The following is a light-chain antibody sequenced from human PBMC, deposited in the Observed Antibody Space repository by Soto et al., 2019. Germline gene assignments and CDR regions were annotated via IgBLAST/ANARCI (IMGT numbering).Light chain of an antibody. CDR2: DVS. V-gene: IGLV2-14*01. CDR3: STYAGSSTV. J-gene: IGLJ1*01. CDR1: NSDVGGYNY. Sequence: QSALTQPASVSGSPGQSITISCTRTNSDVGGYNYVAWYQQHAGKAPKLMMYDVSNRPSGVSNRFSGSKSGNTASLTISGLQAEDEADYYCSTYAGSSTVFGTGTKVTVL.